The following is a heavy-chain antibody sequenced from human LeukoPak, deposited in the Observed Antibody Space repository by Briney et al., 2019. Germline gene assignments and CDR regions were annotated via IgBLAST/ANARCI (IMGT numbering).Heavy chain of an antibody. J-gene: IGHJ4*02. CDR3: ARVLFGESRITAFDY. Sequence: ASVKVSCKASGYTFTSYAMHWVRQAPGQRLEWMGWINAVNGNTKYSQKFQGRVTITRDTSASTAYMELSSLRSEDTAVYYCARVLFGESRITAFDYWGQGTLVTVSS. CDR2: INAVNGNT. CDR1: GYTFTSYA. D-gene: IGHD3-10*02. V-gene: IGHV1-3*01.